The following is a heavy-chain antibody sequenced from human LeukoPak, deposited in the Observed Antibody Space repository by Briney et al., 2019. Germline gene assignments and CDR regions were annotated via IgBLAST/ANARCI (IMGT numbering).Heavy chain of an antibody. Sequence: SETLSLTCTVSSGSISSSNYYWAWLRQPPGTGLDWIGSIYYSGSTYYNPSLKSRVTISVDTSKNQFSLNLTSVTAADTAVYFCARRYCISTSCYAWWFDPWGQGTLVTVSS. CDR1: SGSISSSNYY. CDR3: ARRYCISTSCYAWWFDP. D-gene: IGHD2-2*01. J-gene: IGHJ5*02. V-gene: IGHV4-39*01. CDR2: IYYSGST.